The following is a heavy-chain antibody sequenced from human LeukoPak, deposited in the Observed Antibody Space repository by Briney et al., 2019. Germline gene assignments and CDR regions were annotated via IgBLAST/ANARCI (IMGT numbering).Heavy chain of an antibody. CDR2: ISAYNGNT. D-gene: IGHD2-2*01. Sequence: ASVKVSCKASGYTFTSYGISWVRQAPGQGLEWMGWISAYNGNTNYAQKLQGRVTMTTDTSTSTAYMELSSLRSEDTAVYYCARGPPQYQLLSGRRIYFDYWGQGTLVTVSS. CDR3: ARGPPQYQLLSGRRIYFDY. V-gene: IGHV1-18*01. CDR1: GYTFTSYG. J-gene: IGHJ4*02.